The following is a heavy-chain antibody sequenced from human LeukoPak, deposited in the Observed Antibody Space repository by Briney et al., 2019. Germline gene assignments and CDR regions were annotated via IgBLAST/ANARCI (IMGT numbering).Heavy chain of an antibody. CDR2: IWHDGTNE. D-gene: IGHD6-19*01. J-gene: IGHJ4*02. CDR1: GFAFSAYG. Sequence: PGRSLRLSCAGSGFAFSAYGMHWVRQAPGKGLEWVALIWHDGTNEKYADSVKGRFTISRDNSMDTLYLQMNSLRAEDTAVYYCARWSRYSSGWYELDYWGQGILVTAYS. CDR3: ARWSRYSSGWYELDY. V-gene: IGHV3-33*01.